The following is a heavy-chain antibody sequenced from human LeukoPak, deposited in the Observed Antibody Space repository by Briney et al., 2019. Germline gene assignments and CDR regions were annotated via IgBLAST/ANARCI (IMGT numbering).Heavy chain of an antibody. V-gene: IGHV4-31*03. J-gene: IGHJ4*02. D-gene: IGHD5-18*01. CDR1: GGSISSGGYY. Sequence: PSETLSLTCTVSGGSISSGGYYWSWIRQHPGKGLEWIGYIYYSGSTYYNPSLKSRVTISVDTSKNQFSLKLSSVTAADTAVYYCARDYTAVGYFDYWGQGTLVTVSS. CDR3: ARDYTAVGYFDY. CDR2: IYYSGST.